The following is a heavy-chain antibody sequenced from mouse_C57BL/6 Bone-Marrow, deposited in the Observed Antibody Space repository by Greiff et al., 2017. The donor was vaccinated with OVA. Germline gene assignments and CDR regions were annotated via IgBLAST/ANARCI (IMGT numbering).Heavy chain of an antibody. CDR2: IHPNSGST. D-gene: IGHD3-3*01. CDR3: ARRGPRGFAY. J-gene: IGHJ3*01. V-gene: IGHV1-64*01. CDR1: GYTFTSYW. Sequence: VQLQQPGAELVKPGASVKLSCKASGYTFTSYWMHWVKQRPGQGLEWIGIIHPNSGSTNYNEKFKSKATLTVDKSPSPTYMQRSSLTSEDSAVYYCARRGPRGFAYWGQGTLVTVSA.